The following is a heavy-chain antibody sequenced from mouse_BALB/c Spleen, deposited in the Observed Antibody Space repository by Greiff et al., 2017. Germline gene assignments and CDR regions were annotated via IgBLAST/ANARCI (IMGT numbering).Heavy chain of an antibody. CDR3: AMDYYGSSSWFAY. CDR2: ISSGGSYT. J-gene: IGHJ3*01. V-gene: IGHV5-6*01. Sequence: EVQLVESGGDLVKPGGSLKLSCAASGFTFSSYGMSWVRQTPDKRLEWVATISSGGSYTYYPDSVKGRFTISRDNPKNTLFLQMTSLRSEDTAMYYCAMDYYGSSSWFAYWGQGTLVTVSA. CDR1: GFTFSSYG. D-gene: IGHD1-1*01.